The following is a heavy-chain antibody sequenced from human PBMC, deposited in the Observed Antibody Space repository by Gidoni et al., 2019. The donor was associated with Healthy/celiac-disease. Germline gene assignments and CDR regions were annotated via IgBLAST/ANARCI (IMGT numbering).Heavy chain of an antibody. J-gene: IGHJ6*03. CDR3: AKDGGSYTYYYYMDV. D-gene: IGHD1-26*01. V-gene: IGHV3-30*18. Sequence: QVQLVESGGGGVQPGRSLRLSWAASGFTFSRYGMHWVRQAPGKGLEWVAVRSYDGSNKYYADSVEGRFTISRDNSNNTLYLQMNSLRAEDTAVYYCAKDGGSYTYYYYMDVWGKGTTVTVSS. CDR1: GFTFSRYG. CDR2: RSYDGSNK.